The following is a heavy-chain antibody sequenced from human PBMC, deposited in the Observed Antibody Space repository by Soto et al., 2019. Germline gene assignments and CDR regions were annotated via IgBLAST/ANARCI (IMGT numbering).Heavy chain of an antibody. CDR2: ITSDTATI. D-gene: IGHD6-19*01. J-gene: IGHJ4*02. V-gene: IGHV3-48*02. CDR3: PRSVAGHFDY. CDR1: GFTFSNYA. Sequence: GSLRLSCVASGFTFSNYAMSWVRQAPGKGLEWVSYITSDTATIHYADSVRGRFTISRDNAENSLFLQMNSLRDEDTAAYYCPRSVAGHFDYWGQGALVNVSS.